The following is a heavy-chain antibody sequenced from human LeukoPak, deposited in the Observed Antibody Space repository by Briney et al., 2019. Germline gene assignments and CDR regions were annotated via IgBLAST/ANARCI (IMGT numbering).Heavy chain of an antibody. D-gene: IGHD5-12*01. CDR3: EVATVGY. Sequence: GGSLRLSCAASGFTFSSYGMHWVRQAPGKGLEWVAVISYDGSNKYYADSVKGRFTISRDNAKNSLYLQMNSLRAEDTAVYYCEVATVGYWGQGTLVTVSS. CDR2: ISYDGSNK. CDR1: GFTFSSYG. J-gene: IGHJ4*02. V-gene: IGHV3-30*03.